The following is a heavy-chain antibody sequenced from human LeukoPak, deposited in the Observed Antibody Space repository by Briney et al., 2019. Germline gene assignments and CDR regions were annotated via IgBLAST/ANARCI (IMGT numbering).Heavy chain of an antibody. CDR2: IKQDGSEK. V-gene: IGHV3-7*03. CDR1: GFTFSSYW. J-gene: IGHJ4*02. D-gene: IGHD6-19*01. Sequence: GGSLRLSCAASGFTFSSYWMSWVRQAPGKGLEWVANIKQDGSEKYYVDSVKGRFTISRDNAKSSLYLQMNSLRAEDTAVYYCARDRRSGWYGYWGQGTLVTVSS. CDR3: ARDRRSGWYGY.